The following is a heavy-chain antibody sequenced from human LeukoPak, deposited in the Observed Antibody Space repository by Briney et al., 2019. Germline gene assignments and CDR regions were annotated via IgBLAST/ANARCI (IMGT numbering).Heavy chain of an antibody. V-gene: IGHV4-39*01. CDR2: IYYRWST. CDR1: VISLSSGSSY. D-gene: IGHD6-19*01. Sequence: PSETLSLSRAVSVISLSSGSSYWGWVRPPPGKGLEWVGCIYYRWSTYYNPSITSRVTISVDTSKNQFSLTLSSVTAADTAVYYCSRHWDSSGSHLFVYYGMDVWGQGNTVTVSS. J-gene: IGHJ6*02. CDR3: SRHWDSSGSHLFVYYGMDV.